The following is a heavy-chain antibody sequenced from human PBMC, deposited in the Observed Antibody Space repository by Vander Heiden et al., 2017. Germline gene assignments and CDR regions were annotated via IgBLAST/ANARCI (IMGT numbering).Heavy chain of an antibody. CDR3: ARDSSLAYCGGDCYRSYYYGMDV. D-gene: IGHD2-21*02. V-gene: IGHV1-69*01. CDR1: GGTFRSYA. Sequence: VQLVQSGAEVKKPGSSVKVSCKASGGTFRSYAISWVRQAPGQGLEWMGGIIPIFGTANYAQKFQGRVTITADESTSTAYMELSSLRSEDTAVYYCARDSSLAYCGGDCYRSYYYGMDVWGQGTTVAVSS. J-gene: IGHJ6*02. CDR2: IIPIFGTA.